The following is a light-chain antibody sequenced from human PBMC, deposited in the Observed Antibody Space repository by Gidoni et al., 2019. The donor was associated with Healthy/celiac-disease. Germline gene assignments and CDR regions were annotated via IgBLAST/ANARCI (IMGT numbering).Light chain of an antibody. CDR1: QSISSY. CDR2: AAS. Sequence: DIQMTQSPSSLSASVGDRVTITCRASQSISSYLNWYQQQPGKAPKLLIYAASSLQSGVPSRFSCSGSGTDFTLTISSLQPEDFATYYCQQSYSTPPNTFGQXTKLEIK. V-gene: IGKV1-39*01. CDR3: QQSYSTPPNT. J-gene: IGKJ2*01.